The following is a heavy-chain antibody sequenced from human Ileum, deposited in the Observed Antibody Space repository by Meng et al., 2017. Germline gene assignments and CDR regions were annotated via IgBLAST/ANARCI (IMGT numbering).Heavy chain of an antibody. CDR3: ARDHMGSLDY. J-gene: IGHJ4*02. D-gene: IGHD1-26*01. CDR2: AST. CDR1: GGSVSRAGYQ. Sequence: QLSESGSGLLRPSEPLYLICTVSGGSVSRAGYQWGWIRQPPGKGLEWIGYASTNYNPHLKSRVTISLDTSRNQFSLSLSSVTAADTAVYYCARDHMGSLDYWGQGILVTVSS. V-gene: IGHV4-61*08.